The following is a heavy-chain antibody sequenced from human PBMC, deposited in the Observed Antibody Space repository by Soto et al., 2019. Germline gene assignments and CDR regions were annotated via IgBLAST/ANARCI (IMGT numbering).Heavy chain of an antibody. J-gene: IGHJ4*01. Sequence: SETLSLTCSVSDSPISSFYWGWFRQPPGQGLEWVGYVYYTGTTTYNPSLKSRVTISLDTSKSQFSLNLRSVTAADTAVYYCARLGGHYQAFDRWGQGTLV. D-gene: IGHD3-22*01. CDR3: ARLGGHYQAFDR. V-gene: IGHV4-59*08. CDR2: VYYTGTT. CDR1: DSPISSFY.